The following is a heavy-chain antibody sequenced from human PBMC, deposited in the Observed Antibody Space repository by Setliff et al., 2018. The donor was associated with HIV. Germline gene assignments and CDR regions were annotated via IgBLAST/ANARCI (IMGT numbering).Heavy chain of an antibody. CDR1: GGTSSTHA. CDR3: AGPRGDEAFDV. D-gene: IGHD3-10*01. CDR2: IISILDTT. J-gene: IGHJ3*01. Sequence: SVKVSCKASGGTSSTHAINWVRQAPGQGLEWMGQIISILDTTSYTQKLQGRVSITADKSTSTFYMELGDLTSADTAVYYCAGPRGDEAFDVWGQGTKVTVSS. V-gene: IGHV1-69*10.